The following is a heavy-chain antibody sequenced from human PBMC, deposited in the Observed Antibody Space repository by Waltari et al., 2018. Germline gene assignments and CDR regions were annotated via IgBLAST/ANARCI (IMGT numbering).Heavy chain of an antibody. V-gene: IGHV1-69*05. CDR2: IIPHFGTA. CDR3: ARGEHIVVVPAHPYFWYFDL. D-gene: IGHD2-2*01. CDR1: GGTFSSYA. Sequence: QVQLVQSGAEVQKPGSSVKVSCKASGGTFSSYAISWLRQAPGLGLGWMGGIIPHFGTANYETKFQGRVAITTDESTSTAYMELSSLRSEDTAVYYCARGEHIVVVPAHPYFWYFDLWGRGTLVTVSS. J-gene: IGHJ2*01.